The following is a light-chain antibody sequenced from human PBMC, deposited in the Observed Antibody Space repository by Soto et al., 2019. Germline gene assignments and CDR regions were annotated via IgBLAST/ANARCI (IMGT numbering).Light chain of an antibody. V-gene: IGKV3-11*01. J-gene: IGKJ5*01. CDR3: QQRSNWPPIT. CDR1: QSVSSD. Sequence: EVVMTQSPATLSVSPGERATLSCRASQSVSSDLAWYQQKPGQAPMLLIYGASTRATGIPARFSGSGSGTDFTLTISSLEPEDFAVYYCQQRSNWPPITFGQGTRLEI. CDR2: GAS.